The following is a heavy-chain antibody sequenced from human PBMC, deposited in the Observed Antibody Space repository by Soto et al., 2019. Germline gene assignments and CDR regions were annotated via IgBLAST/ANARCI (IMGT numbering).Heavy chain of an antibody. Sequence: SETLSLTXTVSGGSVSSGGYYWSWIRQHPGKGLEWIGYIYYSGSTYYNPSLKSRVTISVDTSKNQFSLKLSSVTAADTAVYYCARVGDYYDYVWESYRPYYFDYWGQGTLVTVSS. CDR1: GGSVSSGGYY. V-gene: IGHV4-31*02. J-gene: IGHJ4*02. CDR3: ARVGDYYDYVWESYRPYYFDY. D-gene: IGHD3-16*02. CDR2: IYYSGST.